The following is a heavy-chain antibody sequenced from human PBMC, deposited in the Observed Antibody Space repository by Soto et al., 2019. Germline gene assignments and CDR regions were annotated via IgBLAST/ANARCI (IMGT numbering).Heavy chain of an antibody. CDR2: IDPSDSYT. Sequence: GESLKISCKASGYSFASHWITWVRQMPGKGLEWMGRIDPSDSYTNYSPSFQGHVTISADKSIGTAYVQWSSLKASDTAMYYCARLRYCSTGGCYLDAFEMWGQGTMVTVSS. CDR3: ARLRYCSTGGCYLDAFEM. D-gene: IGHD2-15*01. CDR1: GYSFASHW. J-gene: IGHJ3*02. V-gene: IGHV5-10-1*01.